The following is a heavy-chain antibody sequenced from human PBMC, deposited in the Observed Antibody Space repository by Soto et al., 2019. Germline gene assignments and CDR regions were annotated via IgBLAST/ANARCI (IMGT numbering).Heavy chain of an antibody. Sequence: QVQLVQSGAQVKKPGASVKVSCKASGYTFRIYGISWVRQAPGQGIEWMGWISANNGNTHYAQKLQGRVTKTTDTSTSTAYMEVRSRRSDDTAVYYCARQGTAAPVDYWGQGTLVTVSS. J-gene: IGHJ4*02. CDR3: ARQGTAAPVDY. V-gene: IGHV1-18*01. D-gene: IGHD2-15*01. CDR1: GYTFRIYG. CDR2: ISANNGNT.